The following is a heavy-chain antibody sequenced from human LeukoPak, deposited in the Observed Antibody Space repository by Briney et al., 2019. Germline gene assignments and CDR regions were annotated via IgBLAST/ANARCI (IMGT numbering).Heavy chain of an antibody. CDR3: PRVWTEKIDY. CDR1: GFTFSSYS. D-gene: IGHD3/OR15-3a*01. Sequence: WGSLRLSCAASGFTFSSYSMIWVRQAPGKRLEWVSYISSSSSTIYYAGSVKGRFTISRDNAKNSLYLQMNSLGAEDTAVYYCPRVWTEKIDYWGQGTLVTLSS. CDR2: ISSSSSTI. V-gene: IGHV3-48*01. J-gene: IGHJ4*02.